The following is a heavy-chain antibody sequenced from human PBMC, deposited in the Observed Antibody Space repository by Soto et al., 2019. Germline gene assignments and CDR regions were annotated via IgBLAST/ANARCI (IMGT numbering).Heavy chain of an antibody. D-gene: IGHD2-15*01. CDR1: GYTFTGYY. V-gene: IGHV1-2*04. CDR3: AKNPGRYCSGGSCYYYYGMDV. CDR2: INPNSGGT. J-gene: IGHJ6*02. Sequence: ASVKVSCKASGYTFTGYYMHWVRQAPGQGLEWMGWINPNSGGTNYAQKFQGWVTMTRDTSISTAYMELSRLRSDDTAVHYCAKNPGRYCSGGSCYYYYGMDVWGQGTKVTVSS.